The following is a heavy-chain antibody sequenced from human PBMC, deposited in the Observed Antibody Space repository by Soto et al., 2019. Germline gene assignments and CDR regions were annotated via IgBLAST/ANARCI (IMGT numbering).Heavy chain of an antibody. CDR3: EHRHPYHYFDS. V-gene: IGHV1-69*01. CDR1: GGTFSSYD. CDR2: IIPIFGTA. Sequence: QVQLGQSGAEVKKPGSSVKVSCNASGGTFSSYDSSWVRQATGQGREWMGGIIPIFGTANYAQTFKGRVTITADESTSTAYMELSSLGSEYTAVYYCEHRHPYHYFDSWGQGTLVTVSS. D-gene: IGHD2-2*01. J-gene: IGHJ4*02.